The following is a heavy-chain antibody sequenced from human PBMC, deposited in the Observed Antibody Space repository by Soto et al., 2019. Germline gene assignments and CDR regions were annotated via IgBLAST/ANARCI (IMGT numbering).Heavy chain of an antibody. CDR2: ISSTGRTI. CDR3: ARSYSSGWEFDY. J-gene: IGHJ4*02. V-gene: IGHV3-11*01. D-gene: IGHD6-19*01. Sequence: GALRLSCGASGFTFSNYYMSWIRQAPGKGLEWVSYISSTGRTIYYADSVKGRFTVSRDNAQNSLSLKLNSLRVEDTAVYYCARSYSSGWEFDYWGQGTQVTVSS. CDR1: GFTFSNYY.